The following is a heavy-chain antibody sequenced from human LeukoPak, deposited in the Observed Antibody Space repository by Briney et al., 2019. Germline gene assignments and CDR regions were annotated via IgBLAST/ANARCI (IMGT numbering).Heavy chain of an antibody. CDR3: ARAFTFDY. CDR2: IWYDGSNK. D-gene: IGHD3-16*01. J-gene: IGHJ4*02. CDR1: GFTFSRYG. Sequence: QPGGSLRLSCAASGFTFSRYGMHWVRQAPGKGLEWVAVIWYDGSNKYYADSVKGRFTVSRDNSKNTLYLQLNSLRAEDTAVYYCARAFTFDYWGQGTLVTVSS. V-gene: IGHV3-33*01.